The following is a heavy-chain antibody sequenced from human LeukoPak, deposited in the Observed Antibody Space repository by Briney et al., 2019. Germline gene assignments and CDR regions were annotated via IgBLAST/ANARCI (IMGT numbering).Heavy chain of an antibody. CDR1: GASISSSGYY. V-gene: IGHV4-39*01. Sequence: QASETLSLTCTVSGASISSSGYYWGWILQSPGKGLEWIASLYYTGSAHYNPSLKSRVTISRDTSKNQFSLELNSVTAADTALFYCARRSAVFHAFDIWGQGTMVTVSS. J-gene: IGHJ3*02. D-gene: IGHD6-19*01. CDR2: LYYTGSA. CDR3: ARRSAVFHAFDI.